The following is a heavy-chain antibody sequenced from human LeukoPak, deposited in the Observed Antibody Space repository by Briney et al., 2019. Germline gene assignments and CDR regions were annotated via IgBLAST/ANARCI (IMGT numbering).Heavy chain of an antibody. CDR1: EYSFTSHW. CDR3: ARGDNSGWYFDY. V-gene: IGHV5-51*01. D-gene: IGHD6-19*01. Sequence: GESLKISCKASEYSFTSHWISWVRQMPGKGLEWMGIIYPGDSDTRYSPSFQGQVTISADKSISTAYLQWSTLQAPDTAMYYCARGDNSGWYFDYWGQGTLVTVSS. CDR2: IYPGDSDT. J-gene: IGHJ4*02.